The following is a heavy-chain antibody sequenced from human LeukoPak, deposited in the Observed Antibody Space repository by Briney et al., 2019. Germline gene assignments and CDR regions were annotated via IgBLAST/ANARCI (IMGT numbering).Heavy chain of an antibody. Sequence: GGSLRLSCAASGFTFSSYSMNWVRQAPGKGLEWVSSISSSSSYIYYADSVKGRFTISRDNAKNSLYLQMNSLRAEDTAVYYCARETLDYDFWSGGGVHCDYWGQGTLVTVSS. CDR1: GFTFSSYS. CDR2: ISSSSSYI. V-gene: IGHV3-21*01. J-gene: IGHJ4*02. D-gene: IGHD3-3*01. CDR3: ARETLDYDFWSGGGVHCDY.